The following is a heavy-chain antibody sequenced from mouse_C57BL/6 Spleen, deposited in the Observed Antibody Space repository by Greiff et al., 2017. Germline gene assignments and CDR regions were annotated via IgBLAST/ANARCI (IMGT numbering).Heavy chain of an antibody. V-gene: IGHV1-18*01. Sequence: VQLQQSGPELVKPGASVKIPCKASGYTFTDYNMDWVKQSHGKSLEWIGDINPNNGGTIYNQKFKGKATLTVDKSSSTAYMELRSLTSEDTAVYYCARNDGNYVYWYFDVWGTGTTVTVSS. CDR3: ARNDGNYVYWYFDV. CDR1: GYTFTDYN. D-gene: IGHD2-3*01. CDR2: INPNNGGT. J-gene: IGHJ1*03.